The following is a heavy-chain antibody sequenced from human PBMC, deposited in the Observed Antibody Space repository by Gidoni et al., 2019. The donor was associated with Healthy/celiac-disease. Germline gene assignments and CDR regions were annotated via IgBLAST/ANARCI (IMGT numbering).Heavy chain of an antibody. CDR1: RFTLSSLS. J-gene: IGHJ3*02. CDR3: ASDGSGSFDAFDI. Sequence: EVQLVESGGGLVKPGGSLRLSCAASRFTLSSLSMNCVRQAPGKGLEWVSYISSSSSYIYYADSGKGRFTISRDNAKNSLYLQMNSLRAEDTAVYYCASDGSGSFDAFDIWGQGTMVTVSS. CDR2: ISSSSSYI. V-gene: IGHV3-21*01. D-gene: IGHD1-26*01.